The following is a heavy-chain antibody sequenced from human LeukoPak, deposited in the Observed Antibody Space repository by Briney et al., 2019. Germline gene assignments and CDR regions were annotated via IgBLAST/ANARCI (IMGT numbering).Heavy chain of an antibody. CDR3: VRGNDCGGPHY. CDR1: GFTFSSYW. V-gene: IGHV3-74*01. CDR2: IDRDGSRI. J-gene: IGHJ4*02. Sequence: GGSLRLSCAVSGFTFSSYWMHWVRQAPGKGLVWVSRIDRDGSRINYADSVKGRFTISRDNGKNTLFLQMNSLRAEDAAVYYCVRGNDCGGPHYWGQGTLVTVSS. D-gene: IGHD2-21*01.